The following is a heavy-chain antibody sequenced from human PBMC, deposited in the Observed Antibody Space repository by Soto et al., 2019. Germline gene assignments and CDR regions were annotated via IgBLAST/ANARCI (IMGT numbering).Heavy chain of an antibody. Sequence: PVESLTISCKVSGYSFNNYWIGWVLQMPGKGLEWMGIIYPGDSDTRYSPSFRGQVTISADKSISSAYLQWSSLKASDTAMYYCARQDGYALYYFDSWGQGTMVTVSS. V-gene: IGHV5-51*01. CDR1: GYSFNNYW. D-gene: IGHD5-12*01. CDR3: ARQDGYALYYFDS. J-gene: IGHJ4*02. CDR2: IYPGDSDT.